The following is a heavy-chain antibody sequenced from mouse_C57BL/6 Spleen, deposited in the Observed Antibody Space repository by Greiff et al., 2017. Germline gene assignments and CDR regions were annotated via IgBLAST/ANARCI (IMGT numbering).Heavy chain of an antibody. CDR1: GYTFTSYW. CDR2: IYPSDSET. J-gene: IGHJ4*01. V-gene: IGHV1-61*01. D-gene: IGHD1-1*01. CDR3: AREGDYYLYAMDY. Sequence: QVQLQQSGAELVRPGSSVKLSCKASGYTFTSYWMEWVKQRPGQGLEWIGNIYPSDSETHYNQKFKDKATLTVDKSSSTAYMQLSSLTSEDSAVYYCAREGDYYLYAMDYWGQGTSVTVSS.